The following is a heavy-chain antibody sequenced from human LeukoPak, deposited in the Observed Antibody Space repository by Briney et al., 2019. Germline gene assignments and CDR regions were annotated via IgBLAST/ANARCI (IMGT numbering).Heavy chain of an antibody. CDR2: ISGSGGST. CDR3: ARGSIFDYYYYYGMDV. J-gene: IGHJ6*02. V-gene: IGHV3-23*01. Sequence: PGGSLRLSCAASGFTFSSYAMSWVRQAPGKGLEWVSAISGSGGSTYYADSVKGRFTISRDNSKNTLYLQMNSLRAEDTAVYYCARGSIFDYYYYYGMDVWGQGTTVTVSS. CDR1: GFTFSSYA.